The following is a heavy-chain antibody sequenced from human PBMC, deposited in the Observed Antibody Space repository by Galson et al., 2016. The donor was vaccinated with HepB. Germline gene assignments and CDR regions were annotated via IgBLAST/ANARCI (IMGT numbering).Heavy chain of an antibody. J-gene: IGHJ3*01. CDR3: ARAAPTLGYCGSTSCYSEYAFDF. D-gene: IGHD2-2*02. CDR2: IIPILGIA. CDR1: GGTFSSYA. Sequence: SVKVSCKASGGTFSSYATSWVRQAPGQGLEWVGRIIPILGIANYAQKFQGRVTIIADKSTSTAYMELSSLRSEDTAVYYCARAAPTLGYCGSTSCYSEYAFDFWGQGTMVTVSS. V-gene: IGHV1-69*10.